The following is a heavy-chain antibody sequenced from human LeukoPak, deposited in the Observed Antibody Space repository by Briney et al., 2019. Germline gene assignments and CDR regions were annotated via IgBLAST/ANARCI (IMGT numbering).Heavy chain of an antibody. D-gene: IGHD3-22*01. V-gene: IGHV4-34*01. Sequence: SETLSLTCAVYGGSFSGYYWSWIRQPPGKGLEWIGEINHSGSTNYNPSLKSRVTISVDTSKNQFSLKLSSVTAADTAVYYCASRGYYDSSGYYVSAEYFQHWGQGTLVTVSS. J-gene: IGHJ1*01. CDR1: GGSFSGYY. CDR3: ASRGYYDSSGYYVSAEYFQH. CDR2: INHSGST.